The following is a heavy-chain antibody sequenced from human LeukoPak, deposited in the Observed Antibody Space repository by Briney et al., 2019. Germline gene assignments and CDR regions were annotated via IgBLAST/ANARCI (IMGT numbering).Heavy chain of an antibody. D-gene: IGHD3-9*01. CDR1: GGSISSSSYY. V-gene: IGHV4-39*01. CDR3: ARHGWRYFDWLWDY. J-gene: IGHJ4*02. Sequence: SETLSLTCTVSGGSISSSSYYWGWICQPPGKELEWIGSIYYSRSNYYNPSLKSRVTISVDTSKNQFSLKLSSVTAADTAVYYCARHGWRYFDWLWDYWGQGTLVTVSS. CDR2: IYYSRSN.